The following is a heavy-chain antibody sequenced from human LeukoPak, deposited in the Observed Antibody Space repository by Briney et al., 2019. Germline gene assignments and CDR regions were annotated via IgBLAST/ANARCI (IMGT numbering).Heavy chain of an antibody. J-gene: IGHJ4*02. CDR3: ARDRAAAGISVGGYFDY. Sequence: PGGSLRLSCAASGFTFSSYAMHWVRQAPGKGLEWVAVISYDGSNKYYADSVKGRFTISRDNSKNTLYLQMNSLRAEDTAVYYCARDRAAAGISVGGYFDYWGQGTLVTVSS. V-gene: IGHV3-30-3*01. CDR2: ISYDGSNK. D-gene: IGHD6-13*01. CDR1: GFTFSSYA.